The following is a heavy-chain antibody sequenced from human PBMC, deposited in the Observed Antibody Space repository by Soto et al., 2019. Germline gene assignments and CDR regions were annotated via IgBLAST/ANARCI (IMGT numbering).Heavy chain of an antibody. CDR2: IYYSGKT. CDR3: ARLIPCLTTACSFDY. J-gene: IGHJ4*02. D-gene: IGHD3-22*01. Sequence: QLQLQESGPGLVKPSETLSLTCTVSGGSISSSSYYWGWIRQPPGKGLEWIGSIYYSGKTYYNPSLKSRVTIXXHXSXXQFSLKLSSVTAADTSVYYCARLIPCLTTACSFDYWGQGTLVTVSS. V-gene: IGHV4-39*01. CDR1: GGSISSSSYY.